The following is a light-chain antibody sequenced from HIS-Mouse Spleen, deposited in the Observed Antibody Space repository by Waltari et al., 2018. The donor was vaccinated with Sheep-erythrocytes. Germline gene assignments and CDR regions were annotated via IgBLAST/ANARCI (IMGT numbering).Light chain of an antibody. Sequence: ARTPPPPGPGSLVQPTTIPCPGPGGVFGGYNLSPWYQQHPGKAHKLMIYEGSKRPSGVSNRFSGSKSGNTASLTISGLQAEDEADYYCCSYAGSSTPWVFGGGTKLTVL. CDR3: CSYAGSSTPWV. CDR2: EGS. V-gene: IGLV2-23*01. J-gene: IGLJ3*02. CDR1: GGVFGGYNL.